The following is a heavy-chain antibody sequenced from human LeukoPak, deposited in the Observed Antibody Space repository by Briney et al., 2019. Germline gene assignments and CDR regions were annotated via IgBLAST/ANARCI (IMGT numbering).Heavy chain of an antibody. V-gene: IGHV1-2*02. D-gene: IGHD4-11*01. CDR3: ARDPSSVTLYFFDY. J-gene: IGHJ4*02. CDR2: IDANNGDT. Sequence: ASVKISCKASGYTFRGNYIHWLRQAPGQGLGWMGWIDANNGDTKSAQKFQGRVTMSRDTSISTAYMDLSSLSPDDAAMYYCARDPSSVTLYFFDYWGQGTLVTVSS. CDR1: GYTFRGNY.